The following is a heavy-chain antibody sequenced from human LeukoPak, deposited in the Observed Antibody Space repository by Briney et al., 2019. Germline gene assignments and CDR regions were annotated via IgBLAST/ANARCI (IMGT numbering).Heavy chain of an antibody. D-gene: IGHD3-10*01. CDR1: GYTFSGYY. V-gene: IGHV1-2*04. Sequence: ASVKVSCKSSGYTFSGYYMHWVRRAPGQGLEWMGWINPNSGGTNYAQKFQGWVTMTRDTSISTAYVELSRLRSDDTAVYYCASAHDGGAFDIWGQGTMVTVSS. CDR2: INPNSGGT. J-gene: IGHJ3*02. CDR3: ASAHDGGAFDI.